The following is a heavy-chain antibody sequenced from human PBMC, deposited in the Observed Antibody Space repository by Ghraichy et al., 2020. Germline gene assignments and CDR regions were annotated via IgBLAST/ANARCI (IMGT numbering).Heavy chain of an antibody. J-gene: IGHJ4*02. CDR2: INIEGSST. CDR1: GLTFSSYW. V-gene: IGHV3-74*01. D-gene: IGHD6-13*01. Sequence: GGSLRLSCAASGLTFSSYWMHWVRQAPGKGLVWVSRINIEGSSTSYPDSVKGRFTISRDNAKNTLYLQMNSLRAEDTAVYYCARGYTGFDYWGQGTLVTVSS. CDR3: ARGYTGFDY.